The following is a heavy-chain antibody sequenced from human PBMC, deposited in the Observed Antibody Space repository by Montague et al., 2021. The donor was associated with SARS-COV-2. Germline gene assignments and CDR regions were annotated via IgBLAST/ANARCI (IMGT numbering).Heavy chain of an antibody. D-gene: IGHD6-19*01. CDR1: GFTFSSYA. J-gene: IGHJ4*02. CDR3: ASMLSGWYASDY. Sequence: SLRLSCAASGFTFSSYAMHWVRQAPGKGLEWVAVISYDGSNKYCADSVKGRFTISRDNSKNTLYLQMNSLRAEDTAVYYCASMLSGWYASDYWGQGTLVTVSS. CDR2: ISYDGSNK. V-gene: IGHV3-30*04.